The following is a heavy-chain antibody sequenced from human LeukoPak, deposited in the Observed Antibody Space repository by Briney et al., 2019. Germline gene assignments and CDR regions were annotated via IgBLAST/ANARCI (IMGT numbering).Heavy chain of an antibody. CDR2: IRYDGSNK. Sequence: GGSLRLSCAASGITFSSYGMHWVRQAPGKGLEWVAFIRYDGSNKYYADSVKGRFTVSRDNSKNTLYLQKNSLRPEDTAVYYCAKELGTAVVGQRVDYWGQGTLVTVSS. CDR3: AKELGTAVVGQRVDY. CDR1: GITFSSYG. D-gene: IGHD2-2*01. J-gene: IGHJ4*02. V-gene: IGHV3-30*02.